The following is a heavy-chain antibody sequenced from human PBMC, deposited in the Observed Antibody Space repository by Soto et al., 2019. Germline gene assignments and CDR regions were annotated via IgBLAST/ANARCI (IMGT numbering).Heavy chain of an antibody. D-gene: IGHD5-18*01. J-gene: IGHJ4*02. CDR2: ITPGSDKT. V-gene: IGHV1-46*01. CDR3: AREMGTAPRYPRKNFDS. CDR1: GNTLPNNY. Sequence: QVQLVQSGADVKKTGDSGKFSCKAPGNTLPNNYMHWVRQAPGQGRAWMGLITPGSDKTIYAQRFQGRITVTRDTSTSTVHLELSSLISEDTAIYYCAREMGTAPRYPRKNFDSWGQGILLTVSS.